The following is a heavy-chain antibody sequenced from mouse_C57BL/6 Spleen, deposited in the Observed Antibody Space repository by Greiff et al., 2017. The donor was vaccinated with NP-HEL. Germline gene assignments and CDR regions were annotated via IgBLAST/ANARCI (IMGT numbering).Heavy chain of an antibody. CDR1: GFNINDYY. Sequence: VQLQQSGAELVKPGASVKLSCTASGFNINDYYMHWVKQRTEQGLEWIGRIDPEDGETKYAPKFQGKATITADTSSNTAYLQLSSLTSEDTAVYYCATTVVATLDFDVWGTGTTVTVSS. CDR3: ATTVVATLDFDV. CDR2: IDPEDGET. J-gene: IGHJ1*03. D-gene: IGHD1-1*01. V-gene: IGHV14-2*01.